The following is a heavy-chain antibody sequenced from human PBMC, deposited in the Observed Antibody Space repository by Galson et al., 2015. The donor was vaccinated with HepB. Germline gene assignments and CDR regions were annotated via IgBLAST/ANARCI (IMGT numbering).Heavy chain of an antibody. J-gene: IGHJ5*02. CDR3: ARDSGSSCYSGWVGP. Sequence: SVKVSCKASGGTFSSYAISWVRQAPGQGLEWMGRIIPILGIANYAQKFQGRVTITADKSTSTAYMELSSLRSEDTAVYYCARDSGSSCYSGWVGPRGQGTPGTGSS. CDR2: IIPILGIA. D-gene: IGHD2-15*01. CDR1: GGTFSSYA. V-gene: IGHV1-69*04.